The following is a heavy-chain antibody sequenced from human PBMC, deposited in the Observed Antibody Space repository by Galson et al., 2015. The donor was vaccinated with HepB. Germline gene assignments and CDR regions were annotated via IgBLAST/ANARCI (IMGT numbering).Heavy chain of an antibody. CDR3: ARGLGESWYFDL. D-gene: IGHD4-17*01. V-gene: IGHV3-13*01. CDR1: GFTSSSYD. Sequence: SLRLSCAASGFTSSSYDMHWVRQATGKGLEWVSAIGTAGDTYYPGSVKGRFTISRENAKNSLYLQMNSLRAGDTAVYYCARGLGESWYFDLWGRGTLVTVSS. CDR2: IGTAGDT. J-gene: IGHJ2*01.